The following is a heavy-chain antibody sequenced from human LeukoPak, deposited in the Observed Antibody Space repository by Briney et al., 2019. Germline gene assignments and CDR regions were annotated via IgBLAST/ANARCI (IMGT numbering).Heavy chain of an antibody. V-gene: IGHV1-8*01. Sequence: ASVKASCKASGYTFTSYDINWVRQATGQGLEWMGWMNPNSGNTGYAQKFQGRVTMTRNTSISTAYMELRSLRSDDTAVYYCARAYYDILTGHPQDAFDIWGQGTMVTVSS. CDR1: GYTFTSYD. D-gene: IGHD3-9*01. J-gene: IGHJ3*02. CDR2: MNPNSGNT. CDR3: ARAYYDILTGHPQDAFDI.